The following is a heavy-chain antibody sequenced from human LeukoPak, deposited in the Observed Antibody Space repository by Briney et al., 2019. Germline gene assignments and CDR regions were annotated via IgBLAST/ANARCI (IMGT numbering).Heavy chain of an antibody. CDR1: GGSISSGGYY. Sequence: TSETLSLTCTVSGGSISSGGYYWSWIRQPPGKGLEWIGYIYHSGSTYYNPSLKSRVTISVDRSKNQFSLKLSSVTAADTAVYYCARDGYSSSGGDYWGQGTLVTVSS. V-gene: IGHV4-30-2*01. CDR2: IYHSGST. D-gene: IGHD6-6*01. CDR3: ARDGYSSSGGDY. J-gene: IGHJ4*02.